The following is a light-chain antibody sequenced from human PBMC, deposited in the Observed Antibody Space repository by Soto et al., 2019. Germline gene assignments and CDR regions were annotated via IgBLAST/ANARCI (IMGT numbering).Light chain of an antibody. Sequence: QSALTQPASVSGSPGQSITISCTGTSSDVGGYNYVSWYQQHPGKAPKLMIYEVSNRPSGVSNRFSGSKSGNTASLTISGLQEEDEADYYCSSYTSGSTRVFGGGTKLTVL. CDR3: SSYTSGSTRV. CDR1: SSDVGGYNY. CDR2: EVS. J-gene: IGLJ3*02. V-gene: IGLV2-14*01.